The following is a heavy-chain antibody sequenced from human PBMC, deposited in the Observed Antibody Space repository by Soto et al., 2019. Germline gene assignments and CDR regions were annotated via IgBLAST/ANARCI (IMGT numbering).Heavy chain of an antibody. Sequence: SETLSLTCAVYGGSFCGYYWSWIRQPPGKGLEWIGEINHSGSTNYNPSLKSRVTISVDTSKNQFSLKLSSVTAADKAVYYCARWWSYYYYYMDVWGKGTTVTVSS. CDR3: ARWWSYYYYYMDV. V-gene: IGHV4-34*01. CDR2: INHSGST. D-gene: IGHD2-15*01. J-gene: IGHJ6*03. CDR1: GGSFCGYY.